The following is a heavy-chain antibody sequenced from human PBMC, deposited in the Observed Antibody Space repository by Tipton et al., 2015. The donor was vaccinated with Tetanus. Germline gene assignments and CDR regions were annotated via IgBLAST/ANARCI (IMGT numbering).Heavy chain of an antibody. V-gene: IGHV4-59*13. CDR3: ARGGVAVFSPQYYYYGMDV. D-gene: IGHD3-3*01. CDR1: GGSFSGYY. CDR2: IYYSGST. J-gene: IGHJ6*02. Sequence: TLSLTCAVYGGSFSGYYWSWIRQPPGKGLEWIGYIYYSGSTNYNPSLKSRVTISVDTSKNQFSLKLSSVTAENTAVYYCARGGVAVFSPQYYYYGMDVWGQGTTVTVSS.